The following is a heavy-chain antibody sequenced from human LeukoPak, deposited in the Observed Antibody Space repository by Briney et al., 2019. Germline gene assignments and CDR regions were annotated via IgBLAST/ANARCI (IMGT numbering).Heavy chain of an antibody. CDR2: ISGSGGST. J-gene: IGHJ4*02. CDR3: AKDIVVVPAAQRDYFDY. CDR1: EFTFSSYA. Sequence: GGSLRLSCEASEFTFSSYAMSWVRQAPGKGLEGSSAISGSGGSTYYADSVKGRFTISRDNSKNTLYLQMNSLRAEDTAVYYCAKDIVVVPAAQRDYFDYWGQGTLVTVSS. V-gene: IGHV3-23*01. D-gene: IGHD2-2*01.